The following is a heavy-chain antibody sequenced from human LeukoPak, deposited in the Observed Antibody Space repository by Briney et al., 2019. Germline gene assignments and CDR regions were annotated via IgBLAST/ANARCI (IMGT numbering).Heavy chain of an antibody. CDR3: AKKWYYYDSSGYYAIDY. D-gene: IGHD3-22*01. Sequence: PGRSLRLSCAASGFTFSSYGMHWVRQAPGKGLEWVAVISYDGSNKYYADSVKGRFTISRDNSKNTLYLQMNSLRAEDTAVYYCAKKWYYYDSSGYYAIDYWGQGTLVTVSS. J-gene: IGHJ4*02. V-gene: IGHV3-30*18. CDR1: GFTFSSYG. CDR2: ISYDGSNK.